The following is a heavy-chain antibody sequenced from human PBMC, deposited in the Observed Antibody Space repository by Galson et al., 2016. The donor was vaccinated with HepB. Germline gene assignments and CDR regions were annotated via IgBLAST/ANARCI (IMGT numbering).Heavy chain of an antibody. CDR1: GFSLSTSGVG. Sequence: PALVKPTQTLTLTCTFSGFSLSTSGVGVGWIRQPPGKALEWLALTYWDDDKRYSPSLKSRLTITTDTSKNQVVFTMTNLDPVDTATYYCVHSRADYSSGWAYYFDYWGQGTLVTVSS. J-gene: IGHJ4*02. CDR2: TYWDDDK. D-gene: IGHD6-19*01. CDR3: VHSRADYSSGWAYYFDY. V-gene: IGHV2-5*02.